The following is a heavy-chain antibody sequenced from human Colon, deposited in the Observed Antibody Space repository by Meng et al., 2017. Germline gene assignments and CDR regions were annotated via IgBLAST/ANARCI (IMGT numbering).Heavy chain of an antibody. D-gene: IGHD3-22*01. CDR1: GGSFSGYY. CDR2: INHSGST. Sequence: VHLTTGRPGSLSPPEPLSLPCAVYGGSFSGYYWSWIRQPPGKGLEWIGEINHSGSTNYNPSLKSRVTISVDTSKNQFSLKLSSVTAADTAVYYCARVCPPEYYYDSSGYLNWFDPWGQGTLVTVSS. J-gene: IGHJ5*02. CDR3: ARVCPPEYYYDSSGYLNWFDP. V-gene: IGHV4-34*02.